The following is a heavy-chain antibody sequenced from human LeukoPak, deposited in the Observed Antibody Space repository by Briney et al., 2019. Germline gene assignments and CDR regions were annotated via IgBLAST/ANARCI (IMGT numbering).Heavy chain of an antibody. D-gene: IGHD5-12*01. CDR2: INPNSGGT. V-gene: IGHV1-2*02. CDR1: GYTFTGYY. J-gene: IGHJ4*02. CDR3: ARGKFDMVAPADY. Sequence: ASVKVSCKASGYTFTGYYMHWVRQAPGQGLEWMGWINPNSGGTNYAQKFQGRVTMTRDTSISTAYMELSRLRSDDTAVYYCARGKFDMVAPADYWGQGTLVTVSS.